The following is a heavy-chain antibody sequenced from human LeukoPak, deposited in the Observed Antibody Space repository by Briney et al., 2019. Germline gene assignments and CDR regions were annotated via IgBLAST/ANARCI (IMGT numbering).Heavy chain of an antibody. CDR3: AKGPRRTAAAAPHYYYYMDV. J-gene: IGHJ6*03. CDR1: GFTFDDYA. V-gene: IGHV3-9*03. Sequence: GGSLRLSCAASGFTFDDYAMHWVRQAPGKGLEWVSGICWNSDTIVYADSVKGRFTISRDNAKNSLYLQMNSLRAEDMALYYCAKGPRRTAAAAPHYYYYMDVWGKGTTVTVSS. CDR2: ICWNSDTI. D-gene: IGHD6-13*01.